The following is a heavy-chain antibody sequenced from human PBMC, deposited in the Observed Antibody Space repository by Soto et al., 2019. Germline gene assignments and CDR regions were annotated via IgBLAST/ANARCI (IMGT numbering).Heavy chain of an antibody. CDR1: GYSFTSYW. Sequence: GESLKISCKGSGYSFTSYWIGWVRQMPGKGLEWMGIIYPGDSDTRYSPSFQGQVTISADKSISTAYLQWSSLKASDTAMYYCARSEDYHDSSGYGPYYYGMDVWGQGTTVTVSS. J-gene: IGHJ6*02. CDR3: ARSEDYHDSSGYGPYYYGMDV. CDR2: IYPGDSDT. D-gene: IGHD3-22*01. V-gene: IGHV5-51*01.